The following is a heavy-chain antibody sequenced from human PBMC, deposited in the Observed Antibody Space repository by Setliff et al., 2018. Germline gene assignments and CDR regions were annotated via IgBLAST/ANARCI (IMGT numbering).Heavy chain of an antibody. D-gene: IGHD2-15*01. Sequence: PSETLSLTCTVSGGSISSYYWSWIRQPPGKGLEWIGYIYYSGSTNYNPSLKSRVTISVDTSKNQFPLKLSSVTAADTAVYYCARGDRYCSGGSCYLGASYYYGMDVWGQGTTVTVSS. V-gene: IGHV4-59*01. CDR2: IYYSGST. CDR3: ARGDRYCSGGSCYLGASYYYGMDV. J-gene: IGHJ6*02. CDR1: GGSISSYY.